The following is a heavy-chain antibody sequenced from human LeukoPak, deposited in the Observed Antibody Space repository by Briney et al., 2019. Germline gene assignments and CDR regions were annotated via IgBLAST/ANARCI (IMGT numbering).Heavy chain of an antibody. Sequence: PGGSLRLSCAASGFTFSSYSMNWVRQAPGKGLEWVSAISGSGGSTYYADSVKGRFTISRDNSKNTLYLQMNSLRAEDTAVYYCAKLKVRVSLFDYWGQGTLVTVSS. D-gene: IGHD2-8*01. CDR1: GFTFSSYS. CDR2: ISGSGGST. V-gene: IGHV3-23*01. CDR3: AKLKVRVSLFDY. J-gene: IGHJ4*02.